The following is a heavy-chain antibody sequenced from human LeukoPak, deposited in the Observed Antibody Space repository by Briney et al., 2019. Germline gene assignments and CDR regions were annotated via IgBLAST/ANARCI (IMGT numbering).Heavy chain of an antibody. CDR3: AKEGFDY. Sequence: GGSLRLSCAASGFTFRNSAMSWVRQNPGKGLEWVSTFTGGDGSAYYADSVKGRFTISRDNSKNTLYLQMNSLRAEDTALYYCAKEGFDYWGQGTLVTVSS. CDR2: FTGGDGSA. CDR1: GFTFRNSA. J-gene: IGHJ4*02. V-gene: IGHV3-23*01.